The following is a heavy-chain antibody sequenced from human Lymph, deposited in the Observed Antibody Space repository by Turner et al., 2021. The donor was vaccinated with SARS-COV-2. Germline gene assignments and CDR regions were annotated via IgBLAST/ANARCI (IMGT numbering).Heavy chain of an antibody. CDR1: GITVSRNY. J-gene: IGHJ6*02. CDR2: IYSGGSS. V-gene: IGHV3-53*04. Sequence: EVKLVTPGVGLVQPGGSLRLSCAASGITVSRNYISWVRQAPGKWLEWVSVIYSGGSSYYADSVKGRFTISRHNSKNTLYLQMNSLRAEDTAVYYCARDLDTAGGMDVWGQGTTVTVSS. D-gene: IGHD5-18*01. CDR3: ARDLDTAGGMDV.